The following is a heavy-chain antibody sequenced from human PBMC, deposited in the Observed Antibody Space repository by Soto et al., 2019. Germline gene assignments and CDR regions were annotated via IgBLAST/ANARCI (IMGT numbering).Heavy chain of an antibody. CDR2: IYQSGST. V-gene: IGHV4-4*02. Sequence: SETLSLTCAVSGGSISSSNWWSWVRQPPGKGLEWIGEIYQSGSTRYNPSLKSRVTISLDTSKNQFSLKMSSVTAADTAVYYCASGTIYHSYGMDVWGQGKMVTVSS. CDR1: GGSISSSNW. J-gene: IGHJ6*02. CDR3: ASGTIYHSYGMDV. D-gene: IGHD2-2*01.